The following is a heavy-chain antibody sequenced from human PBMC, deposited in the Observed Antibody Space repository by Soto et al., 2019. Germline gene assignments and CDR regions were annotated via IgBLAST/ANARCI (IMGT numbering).Heavy chain of an antibody. D-gene: IGHD6-19*01. CDR3: ASGAVAGPRQSKAIDY. CDR1: GYTFTSYA. J-gene: IGHJ4*02. CDR2: INAGNGNT. Sequence: ASVKVSCKASGYTFTSYAMHWVRQAPGQRLEWMGWINAGNGNTKYSQKFQGRVTITRDTSASTAYMELSSLRSEDTAVYYCASGAVAGPRQSKAIDYWGQGTLVTVSS. V-gene: IGHV1-3*01.